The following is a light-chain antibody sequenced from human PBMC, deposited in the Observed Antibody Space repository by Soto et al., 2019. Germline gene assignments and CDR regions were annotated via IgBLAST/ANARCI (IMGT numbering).Light chain of an antibody. CDR3: QQYNNWPRWT. CDR2: GAS. CDR1: QSVSSN. Sequence: EIVMTQSPATLSVSPGERATLSCRASQSVSSNLAWYQQKPGQAPRLLIYGASTRATGIPARFSGSGSGTEFTLTISSLQSEDFVVYYCQQYNNWPRWTFGQGTKVDIK. J-gene: IGKJ1*01. V-gene: IGKV3-15*01.